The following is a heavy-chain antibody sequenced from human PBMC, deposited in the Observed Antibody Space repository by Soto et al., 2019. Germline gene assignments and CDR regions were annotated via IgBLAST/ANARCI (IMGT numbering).Heavy chain of an antibody. V-gene: IGHV4-59*01. CDR2: IYYTGKT. CDR1: GGSISGFY. D-gene: IGHD2-8*02. CDR3: TRSSTGYAFDI. J-gene: IGHJ3*02. Sequence: SETLSLTCTVSGGSISGFYWTWIRQPPGKGLEWVGFIYYTGKTSYTPSLRGRVTIPQDTSRNQFSLKLNSVTTADTAVYYCTRSSTGYAFDIWGQGTMVTVSS.